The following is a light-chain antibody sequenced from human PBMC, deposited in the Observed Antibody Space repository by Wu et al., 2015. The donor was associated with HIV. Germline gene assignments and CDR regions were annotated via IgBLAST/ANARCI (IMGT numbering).Light chain of an antibody. Sequence: DIQLTQSPSFLSASVGDRVTITCRASQGISSYLAWYQQKPRKAPKLLIYAASTLQSGVPSRFSGSGSGTEFTLTISSLQPEDFATYYCQQSYSTPFTFGPGPKWISN. CDR2: AAS. V-gene: IGKV1-9*01. CDR3: QQSYSTPFT. CDR1: QGISSY. J-gene: IGKJ3*01.